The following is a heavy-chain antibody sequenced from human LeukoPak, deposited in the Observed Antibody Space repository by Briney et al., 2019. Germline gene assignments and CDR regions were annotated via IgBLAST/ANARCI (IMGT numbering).Heavy chain of an antibody. V-gene: IGHV3-53*01. CDR2: IYSGGST. Sequence: PGGSLRLSCAASGFTVSSNYMSWVRQAPGKGLEWVSVIYSGGSTYYADSVKGRFTISRHNSKNTLYLQMNSLRAEDTAVYYCAKDKYDYGDTTGFDPWGQGTLVTVSS. J-gene: IGHJ5*02. CDR3: AKDKYDYGDTTGFDP. D-gene: IGHD4-17*01. CDR1: GFTVSSNY.